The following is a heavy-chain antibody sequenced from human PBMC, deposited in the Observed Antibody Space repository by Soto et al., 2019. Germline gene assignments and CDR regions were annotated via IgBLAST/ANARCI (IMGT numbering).Heavy chain of an antibody. CDR2: TGSGTGPG. D-gene: IGHD2-15*01. Sequence: ASVKVSCKASGGTFSSYAISWVRQAPGQGLEWMGGTGSGTGPGNHAQKFQGRLTVTADKSTSTVYMELTNLSSEDTAVYYCARRDSGGFYRFFDSWGQGTLVTVS. CDR1: GGTFSSYA. J-gene: IGHJ4*02. CDR3: ARRDSGGFYRFFDS. V-gene: IGHV1-69*06.